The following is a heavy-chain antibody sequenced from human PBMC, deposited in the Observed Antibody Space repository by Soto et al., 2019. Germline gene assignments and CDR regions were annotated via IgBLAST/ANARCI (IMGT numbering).Heavy chain of an antibody. D-gene: IGHD6-13*01. CDR3: VRGGYMHACDI. V-gene: IGHV3-74*01. Sequence: EVQLVESGGGLVQPGGSLRLSCAASGFTFSSYWMYWVRQAPGKGLEWVSHMNNDGSYTIYAESVKGRFTFSRDNAKNTLHLQMNSLRAEDTAVYYCVRGGYMHACDIWGQGTMVTVSS. CDR1: GFTFSSYW. CDR2: MNNDGSYT. J-gene: IGHJ3*02.